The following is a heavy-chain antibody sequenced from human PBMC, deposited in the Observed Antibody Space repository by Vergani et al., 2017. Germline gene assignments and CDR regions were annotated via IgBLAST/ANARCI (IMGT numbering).Heavy chain of an antibody. Sequence: DVHLAESGGGFFQPGGSLRLSCSASGFSFHSYWMHWVRQVPGKGLLWVSRIKSDGSITAYADSVKGRFTISRDNDQNTLYLQMNSLRVEDTGVYYCARARCIETCYMSNWLDSWGQGTLVTVSS. D-gene: IGHD3-9*01. J-gene: IGHJ5*01. CDR1: GFSFHSYW. CDR3: ARARCIETCYMSNWLDS. V-gene: IGHV3-74*03. CDR2: IKSDGSIT.